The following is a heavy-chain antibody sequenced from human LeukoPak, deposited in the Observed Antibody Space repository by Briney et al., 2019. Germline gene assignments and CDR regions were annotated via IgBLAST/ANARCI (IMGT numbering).Heavy chain of an antibody. J-gene: IGHJ4*02. Sequence: GGSLRLSCAASGFAFSSYAMSWVRQAPGKGLEWVSTVSGSGGSTYYADSVKGRLTISRDNSKNTLYLQMNSLRAEDTAVYYCANPKFDYWGQGTLVTVSS. CDR1: GFAFSSYA. CDR2: VSGSGGST. V-gene: IGHV3-23*01. CDR3: ANPKFDY.